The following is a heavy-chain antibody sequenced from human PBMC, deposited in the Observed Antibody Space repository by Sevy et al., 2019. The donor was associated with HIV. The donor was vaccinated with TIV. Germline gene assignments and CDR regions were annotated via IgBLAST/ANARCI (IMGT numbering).Heavy chain of an antibody. D-gene: IGHD3-10*02. CDR3: TKESLRGTYIRGDFDH. CDR1: GFTFQTFG. J-gene: IGHJ4*02. Sequence: GGSLRLSCSAFGFTFQTFGMHWVRQSPGKGPEWLAVISSDGLNRDYADSVRGRFTISRDNSKNLLFLQMNSLIPNDTAVYFCTKESLRGTYIRGDFDHWGQGTLVTVSS. V-gene: IGHV3-30*18. CDR2: ISSDGLNR.